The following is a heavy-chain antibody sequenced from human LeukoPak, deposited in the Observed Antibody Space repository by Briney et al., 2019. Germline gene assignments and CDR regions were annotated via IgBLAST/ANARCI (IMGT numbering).Heavy chain of an antibody. CDR2: IIPIFGTA. V-gene: IGHV1-69*13. CDR1: GGTFSSYA. D-gene: IGHD3-10*01. Sequence: SVKVSCKASGGTFSSYAISWVRQAPGQGLEWMGGIIPIFGTANYAQKFQGRVTMTEDSSTDTAYMELSSLRSEDTAVYYCATEGFTMVRGVIIIDLDFQHWGQGTLVTVSS. J-gene: IGHJ1*01. CDR3: ATEGFTMVRGVIIIDLDFQH.